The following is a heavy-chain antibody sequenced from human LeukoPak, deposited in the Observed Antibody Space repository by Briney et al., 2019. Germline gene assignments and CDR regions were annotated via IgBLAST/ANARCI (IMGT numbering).Heavy chain of an antibody. Sequence: PSATLSLTGSLFGGSIIIHYWGWTGQPPGKGVEGSGYIYYSGSTNYNPSLKSRVTISVDTSKNQFSLTLSSVTAADTAVYYCAREGSSSGYYYYYMDVWGKGTTVTVSS. CDR2: IYYSGST. V-gene: IGHV4-59*11. J-gene: IGHJ6*03. CDR3: AREGSSSGYYYYYMDV. D-gene: IGHD6-6*01. CDR1: GGSIIIHY.